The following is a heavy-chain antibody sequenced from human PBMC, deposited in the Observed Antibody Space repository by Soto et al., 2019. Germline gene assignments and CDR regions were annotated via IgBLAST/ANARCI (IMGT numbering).Heavy chain of an antibody. V-gene: IGHV4-59*01. Sequence: QVQLQASGPGLVKPSETLSLTCRISGGSISSYYWNWIRQAPGKGLEWIGFISYSGSTNYNPALTSRVTISVDTSKDQISLRLNSVTAADTAVYYCARVQSTSWGYYYAVDVWGQGTTVTVSS. J-gene: IGHJ6*01. D-gene: IGHD2-2*01. CDR1: GGSISSYY. CDR2: ISYSGST. CDR3: ARVQSTSWGYYYAVDV.